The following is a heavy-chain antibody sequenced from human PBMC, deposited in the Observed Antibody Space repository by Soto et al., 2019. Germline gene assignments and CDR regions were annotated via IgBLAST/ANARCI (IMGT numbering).Heavy chain of an antibody. J-gene: IGHJ4*02. V-gene: IGHV1-69*01. CDR1: AGAFSSYA. CDR2: IIPVVGTT. Sequence: QVQLVQSGAEVKKPGSSVKVSCTTSAGAFSSYAISWVRQAPGQGLEWMGGIIPVVGTTNYAQKFQGRVTITADESMSATYMELSSLTSEDTAVYYCARGLQLVDYWGQGTLVTVSS. D-gene: IGHD6-6*01. CDR3: ARGLQLVDY.